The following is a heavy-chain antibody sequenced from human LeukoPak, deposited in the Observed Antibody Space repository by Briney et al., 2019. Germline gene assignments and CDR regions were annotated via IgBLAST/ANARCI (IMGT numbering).Heavy chain of an antibody. V-gene: IGHV4-59*01. D-gene: IGHD2-21*02. CDR1: GGSISSYY. CDR2: IYSSGST. J-gene: IGHJ4*02. Sequence: SETLSLTCTVSGGSISSYYWSWIRQPPGKGLEWIGYIYSSGSTNYNPSLKSRITISVDTSKNQFSLKLSSVTAADTAVYYCTRFAYCGGHCWYYFDYWGQGSLVTVPS. CDR3: TRFAYCGGHCWYYFDY.